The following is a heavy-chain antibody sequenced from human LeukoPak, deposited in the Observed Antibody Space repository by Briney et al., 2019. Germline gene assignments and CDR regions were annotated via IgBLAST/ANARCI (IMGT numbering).Heavy chain of an antibody. J-gene: IGHJ4*02. D-gene: IGHD3-16*01. CDR2: IKSRTDGGTV. V-gene: IGHV3-15*01. CDR1: EFPFINAW. Sequence: GGSLRLSCVVSEFPFINAWMSWVRQAPGKGLEWVGRIKSRTDGGTVDYGAPVKGRFIISRDDSRNTLFLQMNSLTTGDTAVYYCTTVGIWNMITGEDHWGQGTLVTVSS. CDR3: TTVGIWNMITGEDH.